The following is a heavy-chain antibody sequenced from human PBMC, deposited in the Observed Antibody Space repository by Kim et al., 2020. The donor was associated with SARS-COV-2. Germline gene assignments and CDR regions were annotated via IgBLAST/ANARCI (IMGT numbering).Heavy chain of an antibody. Sequence: GGSLRLSCAASGFTFSSYGMHWVRQAPGKGLEWVAVISYDGSNKYYADSVKGRFTISRDNSKNTLYLQMNSLRAEDTAVYYCAKSAWYSSSWYDDYWGQGTLVTVSS. V-gene: IGHV3-30*18. D-gene: IGHD6-13*01. CDR2: ISYDGSNK. CDR1: GFTFSSYG. J-gene: IGHJ4*02. CDR3: AKSAWYSSSWYDDY.